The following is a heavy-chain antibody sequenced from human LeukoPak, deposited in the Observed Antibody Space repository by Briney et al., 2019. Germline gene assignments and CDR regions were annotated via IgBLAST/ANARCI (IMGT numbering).Heavy chain of an antibody. J-gene: IGHJ1*01. D-gene: IGHD6-13*01. CDR2: ISSSSSYI. V-gene: IGHV3-21*01. Sequence: KPGGSLRLSCAASGFTFSSYSMNWVRQAPGKGLEWVSSISSSSSYIYYADSVKGRFTISRDNAKNSLYLQMNSLRAEDTAVYYCASGPRNSSSYQYFQHWGQGTLVTVSA. CDR1: GFTFSSYS. CDR3: ASGPRNSSSYQYFQH.